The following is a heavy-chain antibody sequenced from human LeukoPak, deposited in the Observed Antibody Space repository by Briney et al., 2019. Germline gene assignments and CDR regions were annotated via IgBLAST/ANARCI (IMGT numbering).Heavy chain of an antibody. J-gene: IGHJ4*02. CDR2: ITGSSSYI. CDR3: ASGFSSSPYFDY. D-gene: IGHD6-6*01. V-gene: IGHV3-21*01. CDR1: GFTFSTYY. Sequence: PGGSLRLSCAASGFTFSTYYMNWVRQAPGQGLESVSFITGSSSYIYYTDSVKGRFTIYRDNAKNSLFLQMNSLRDEDTAVYYCASGFSSSPYFDYWGQGTLVTVSS.